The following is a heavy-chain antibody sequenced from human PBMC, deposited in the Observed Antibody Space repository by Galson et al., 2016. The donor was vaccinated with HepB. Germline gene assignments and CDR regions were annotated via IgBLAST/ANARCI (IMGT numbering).Heavy chain of an antibody. CDR2: ISSSRSPI. CDR3: ASEGSSGWFRNYYSDY. J-gene: IGHJ4*02. Sequence: SLRLSCAVSGFPRSSYNMNWVRKAPGKGLEWVAYISSSRSPIYYADSVKGRFIISGDDAKNSVYLQMNSLRDEDTAVYYCASEGSSGWFRNYYSDYWGQGTLVTVSS. CDR1: GFPRSSYN. D-gene: IGHD6-19*01. V-gene: IGHV3-48*02.